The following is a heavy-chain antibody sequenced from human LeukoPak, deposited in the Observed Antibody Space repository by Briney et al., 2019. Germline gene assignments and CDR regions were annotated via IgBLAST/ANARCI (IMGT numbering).Heavy chain of an antibody. CDR2: INWNGGST. D-gene: IGHD4-23*01. Sequence: GGSLRLSCAASGFTFDDYGMSWVRQAPGKGLEWVPGINWNGGSTGYADSVKGRFTISRDNAKNSLYLQMNSLRAEDTALYYCARVYDYGGNYAFDIWGQGTMVTVSS. V-gene: IGHV3-20*04. J-gene: IGHJ3*02. CDR3: ARVYDYGGNYAFDI. CDR1: GFTFDDYG.